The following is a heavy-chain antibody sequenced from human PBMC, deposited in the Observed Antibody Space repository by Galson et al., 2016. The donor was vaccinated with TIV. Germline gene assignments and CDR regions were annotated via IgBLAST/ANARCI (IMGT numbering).Heavy chain of an antibody. CDR1: GYNVPIDW. D-gene: IGHD2-21*02. Sequence: QPGAEVKKPGESLKISCEGPGYNVPIDWIGWVRQISGKGQEWVGVIYPDDPDTSYSPTLQGQVITSADKTTTTAYLQWSSLKASDTAMYYCARVSRREVTDWYFDRWGRGTLVTVSS. V-gene: IGHV5-51*03. CDR3: ARVSRREVTDWYFDR. CDR2: IYPDDPDT. J-gene: IGHJ2*01.